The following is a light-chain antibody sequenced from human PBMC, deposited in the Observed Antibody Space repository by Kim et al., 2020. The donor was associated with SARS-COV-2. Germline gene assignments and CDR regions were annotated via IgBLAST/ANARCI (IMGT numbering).Light chain of an antibody. J-gene: IGKJ1*01. CDR2: GAS. Sequence: EIVLTQSPGTLSLSPGERATLSCRASQSVSSSYLAWYQQKPGQAPRLLIYGASSRATGIPDRFSDSGSGTDFTLTISRLEPEDFAVYYCQQYGSSPWAFGQGTKVDIK. CDR1: QSVSSSY. V-gene: IGKV3-20*01. CDR3: QQYGSSPWA.